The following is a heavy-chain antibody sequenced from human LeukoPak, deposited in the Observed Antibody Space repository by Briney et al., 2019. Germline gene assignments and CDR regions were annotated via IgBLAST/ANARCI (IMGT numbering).Heavy chain of an antibody. D-gene: IGHD3-3*01. Sequence: GRSLRLSCAASGFTFSSYAMHWVRQAPGKGLEWVAVISYNGSNKYYADSVKGRFTISRDNSKNTLYLQMNSLRAEDKAVYYCARAYHPYYDFWSGYLTAHYYYMDVWGKGTTVTVSS. CDR1: GFTFSSYA. J-gene: IGHJ6*03. V-gene: IGHV3-30*01. CDR3: ARAYHPYYDFWSGYLTAHYYYMDV. CDR2: ISYNGSNK.